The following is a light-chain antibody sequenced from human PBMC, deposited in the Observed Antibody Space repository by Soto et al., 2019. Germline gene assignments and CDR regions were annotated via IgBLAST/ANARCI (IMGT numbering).Light chain of an antibody. Sequence: QSVLTQPPSVSGAPGQRVTISCTGGSSNIGAGYDVHWYQHLPGTAPKLLIYGNTNRPSGVPDRFSGSKSGTSASLAITGLQAEDEAHYYCQSYDSSLSAVFGGGTKLTVL. CDR3: QSYDSSLSAV. CDR2: GNT. J-gene: IGLJ2*01. CDR1: SSNIGAGYD. V-gene: IGLV1-40*01.